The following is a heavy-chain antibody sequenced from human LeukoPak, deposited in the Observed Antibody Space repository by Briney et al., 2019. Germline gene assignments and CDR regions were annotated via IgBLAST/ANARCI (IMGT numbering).Heavy chain of an antibody. CDR1: GGSISSYY. J-gene: IGHJ4*02. CDR2: IYYSGST. V-gene: IGHV4-59*08. Sequence: SETLSLTCTVSGGSISSYYWSWIRQPPGKGLEWVGYIYYSGSTNYNPSLKSRVTISVDTSKNQFSLKLSSVTAADTAAYYCARLGYSYGSEEYYFDYWGQGTLVTVSS. CDR3: ARLGYSYGSEEYYFDY. D-gene: IGHD5-18*01.